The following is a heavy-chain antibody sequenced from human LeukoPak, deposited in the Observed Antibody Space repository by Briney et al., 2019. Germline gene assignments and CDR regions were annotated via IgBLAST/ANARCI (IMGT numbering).Heavy chain of an antibody. D-gene: IGHD2-2*01. CDR2: IKNKTNGGTT. CDR1: GFIFSSAW. J-gene: IGHJ4*02. CDR3: ARGFCSSTSCYQGPFDF. Sequence: GGSLRLSCAASGFIFSSAWMTWVRQAPGKGLEWVGHIKNKTNGGTTDYAAPVKGRFIISRDDSKNTLYLQMNSLRTEDTAVYYCARGFCSSTSCYQGPFDFWGQGTLVAVSS. V-gene: IGHV3-15*01.